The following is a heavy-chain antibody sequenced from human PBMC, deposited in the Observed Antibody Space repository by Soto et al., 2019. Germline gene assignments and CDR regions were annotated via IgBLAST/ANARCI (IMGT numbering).Heavy chain of an antibody. Sequence: PGESLKISCKGSGYSFTSYWIGWVRQMPGKGLEWMGIIYPGDSDTRYSPSFQGQVTISADKSISTAYLQWSSLKASDTAMYYCARVVVAATHSTYYYYMDVWGKGTTVTVSS. CDR1: GYSFTSYW. J-gene: IGHJ6*03. D-gene: IGHD2-15*01. V-gene: IGHV5-51*01. CDR3: ARVVVAATHSTYYYYMDV. CDR2: IYPGDSDT.